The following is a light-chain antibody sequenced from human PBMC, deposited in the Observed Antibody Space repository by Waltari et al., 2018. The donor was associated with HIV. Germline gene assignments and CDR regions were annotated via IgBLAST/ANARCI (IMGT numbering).Light chain of an antibody. CDR3: RQYFTTPPT. CDR2: LAS. V-gene: IGKV4-1*01. Sequence: DLVITQFPDSLAVSLGERATSSCKSSRTVLFSPNNQNYLAWYQQKPRQPPQVLVYLASTRVAGVPDRFRGSGSGTDFTHTVSSLQPEDVALYCCRQYFTTPPTFGQGTKVEIK. J-gene: IGKJ1*01. CDR1: RTVLFSPNNQNY.